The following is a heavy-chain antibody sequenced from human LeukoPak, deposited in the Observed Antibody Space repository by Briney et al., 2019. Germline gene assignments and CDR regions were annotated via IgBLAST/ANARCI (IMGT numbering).Heavy chain of an antibody. CDR3: AREILYYDSSGLRYYYYMDV. V-gene: IGHV4-34*01. Sequence: TSETLSLTCAVYGGSFSGYYWSWIRQPPGKGLECIGEINHSGSTNYNPSLKSRVTISVDTSKNQFSLKLSSVTAADTAVYYCAREILYYDSSGLRYYYYMDVWGKGTTVTVSS. CDR1: GGSFSGYY. CDR2: INHSGST. J-gene: IGHJ6*03. D-gene: IGHD3-22*01.